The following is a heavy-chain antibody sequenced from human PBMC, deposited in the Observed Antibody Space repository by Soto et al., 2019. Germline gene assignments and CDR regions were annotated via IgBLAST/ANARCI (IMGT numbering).Heavy chain of an antibody. CDR2: ITDDGSDT. J-gene: IGHJ3*02. CDR1: GFTFSNYW. CDR3: ARIRSGGLDI. Sequence: EVQLVESGGDLVQPGGSLRLSCAASGFTFSNYWMHWVRQGPGKGLVWVARITDDGSDTKYAGSVKGRFTVSRDNAKNTLFLQMNSLGVDDTAVYYCARIRSGGLDIWGQGTMVTVSS. D-gene: IGHD2-8*02. V-gene: IGHV3-74*01.